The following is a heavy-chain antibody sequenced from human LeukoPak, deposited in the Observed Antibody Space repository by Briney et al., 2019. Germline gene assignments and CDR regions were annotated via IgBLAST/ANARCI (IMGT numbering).Heavy chain of an antibody. D-gene: IGHD2-15*01. J-gene: IGHJ5*02. CDR2: ISGSGGST. V-gene: IGHV3-23*01. CDR3: AKAKNLGYCSGGSCYPVYNWFDP. CDR1: GFTFSSYA. Sequence: GGSLRLSCEGSGFTFSSYAVSWVRQAPGKGLEWVSAISGSGGSTYYADSVKGRFTISRDNSKNTLYLQMNGLRAEDTAVYYCAKAKNLGYCSGGSCYPVYNWFDPWGQGTLVTVSS.